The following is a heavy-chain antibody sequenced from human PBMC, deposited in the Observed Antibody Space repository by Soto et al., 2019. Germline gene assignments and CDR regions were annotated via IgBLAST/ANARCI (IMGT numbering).Heavy chain of an antibody. Sequence: QLQLQESGSGLVTPSQTLSLTCAVSGGSISSGDYSWSWIRQPPGKGLEWIGYMFHSGIAYYNPSLKSRDTISVDRSKNQFSLKLTSLTAADTAAYYCARGKRGIRYYGSGTSDWLDPWGQGTLVTVSS. CDR2: MFHSGIA. D-gene: IGHD3-10*01. CDR1: GGSISSGDYS. CDR3: ARGKRGIRYYGSGTSDWLDP. V-gene: IGHV4-30-2*01. J-gene: IGHJ5*02.